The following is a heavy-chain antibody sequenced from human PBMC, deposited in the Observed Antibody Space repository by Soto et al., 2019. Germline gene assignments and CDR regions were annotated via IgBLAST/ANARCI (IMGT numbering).Heavy chain of an antibody. CDR2: IYHSGST. Sequence: QLQLQESGSGLVKPSQTLSLTCAVSGGSISRGGYSWSWIRQPPGKGLEWIGYIYHSGSTYYNPSLKSRVTISVDRSKNQFSLKLSSVAAAETAVYYCASAGGLGAVAADYWGQGTLVTVSS. CDR1: GGSISRGGYS. D-gene: IGHD6-19*01. J-gene: IGHJ4*02. V-gene: IGHV4-30-2*01. CDR3: ASAGGLGAVAADY.